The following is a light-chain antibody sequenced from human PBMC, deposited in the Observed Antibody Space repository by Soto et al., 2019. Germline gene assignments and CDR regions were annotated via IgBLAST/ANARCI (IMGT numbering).Light chain of an antibody. CDR2: SAS. Sequence: DIQMTQSPSPLSASVGDTVNITCRTSQSISIYLNWYQQKPGKAPKLLIYSASILQVGVPARFSGSGSGTDFTLTLISLQPEDFATYYCQQSFSTLWTFGQGTKVDIK. CDR1: QSISIY. J-gene: IGKJ1*01. V-gene: IGKV1-39*01. CDR3: QQSFSTLWT.